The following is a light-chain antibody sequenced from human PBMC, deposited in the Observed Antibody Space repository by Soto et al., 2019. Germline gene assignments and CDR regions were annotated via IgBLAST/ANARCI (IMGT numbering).Light chain of an antibody. V-gene: IGKV3-15*01. Sequence: EIVMTQSPATLSVSPGERATLSCRASQSVTTNLAWYQQKPGQAPRLLIYGASTRATGIPARFSGSGSGTEFTITISSLQSDDFAVYSCQQYTNRPPWTFGQGTRV. CDR1: QSVTTN. CDR3: QQYTNRPPWT. CDR2: GAS. J-gene: IGKJ1*01.